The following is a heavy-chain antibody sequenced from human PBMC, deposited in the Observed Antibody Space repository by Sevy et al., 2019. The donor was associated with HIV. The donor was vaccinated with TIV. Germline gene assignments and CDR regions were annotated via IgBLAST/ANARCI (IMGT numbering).Heavy chain of an antibody. CDR1: GGSMNIYY. Sequence: SETLSLTCTVSGGSMNIYYWSWIRQPPGKGLEWIGNIYYSGSTNYNPSLKSRPTMSVDTSKNQFSLKLSYVTAADTAVYYCARVGFNWNDVDYWGQGTLVTVSS. J-gene: IGHJ4*02. CDR3: ARVGFNWNDVDY. V-gene: IGHV4-59*01. CDR2: IYYSGST. D-gene: IGHD1-20*01.